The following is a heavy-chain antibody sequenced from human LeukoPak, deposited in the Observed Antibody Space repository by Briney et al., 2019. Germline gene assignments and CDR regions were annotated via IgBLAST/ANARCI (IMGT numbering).Heavy chain of an antibody. CDR1: GGSISYYY. V-gene: IGHV4-4*07. Sequence: SETLSLTCTVPGGSISYYYWSWIRQPAGKGLEWIGRVYSSGSANYNPSLKSRVTMSVDTSKNQFFLKLSSVTAADTAVYYCARDREAVANWGYDWFDPWGQGTLVTVSS. CDR3: ARDREAVANWGYDWFDP. D-gene: IGHD7-27*01. CDR2: VYSSGSA. J-gene: IGHJ5*02.